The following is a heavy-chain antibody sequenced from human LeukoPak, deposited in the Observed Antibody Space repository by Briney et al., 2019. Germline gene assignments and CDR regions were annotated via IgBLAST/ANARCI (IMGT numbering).Heavy chain of an antibody. CDR3: ARQSWRNDAFDI. CDR1: GYTFNSYG. J-gene: IGHJ3*02. CDR2: ISTDSCYT. V-gene: IGHV1-18*01. Sequence: ASVKVSCKASGYTFNSYGISWVRQAPGQGLEWMGWISTDSCYTGSAQKFRGRVTMTKDTSTSTAYLELRSLTSDDTAVYYCARQSWRNDAFDIWGQGTMVTV. D-gene: IGHD1-1*01.